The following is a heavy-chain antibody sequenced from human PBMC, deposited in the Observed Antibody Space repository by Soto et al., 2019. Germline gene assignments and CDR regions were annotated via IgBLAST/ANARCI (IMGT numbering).Heavy chain of an antibody. J-gene: IGHJ4*02. D-gene: IGHD5-18*01. V-gene: IGHV3-33*08. CDR1: GFTFSSYA. Sequence: GGSLRLSCAASGFTFSSYAMSWVRQAPGKGLEWAAVIWYDGNNTYYADSVKGRFTISRDNSKNTLSLQMNSLRAEDTAVYYCARDRGYSYGFLDYWGQGTLVTVSS. CDR3: ARDRGYSYGFLDY. CDR2: IWYDGNNT.